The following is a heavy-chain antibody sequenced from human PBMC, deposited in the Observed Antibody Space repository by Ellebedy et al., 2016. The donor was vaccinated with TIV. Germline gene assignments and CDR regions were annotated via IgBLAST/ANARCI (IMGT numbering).Heavy chain of an antibody. V-gene: IGHV3-48*01. J-gene: IGHJ4*02. CDR1: GFIFSSYS. D-gene: IGHD3-10*01. CDR2: NSSSSSTI. CDR3: ARSYGSGSFYTILDY. Sequence: GESLKISCAASGFIFSSYSMNWVRQAPGKGLEWVSYNSSSSSTIYYADAVKGRFTISRDNAKNSLYLQMNSLRGEDTAVYYCARSYGSGSFYTILDYWGQGTLVTVSS.